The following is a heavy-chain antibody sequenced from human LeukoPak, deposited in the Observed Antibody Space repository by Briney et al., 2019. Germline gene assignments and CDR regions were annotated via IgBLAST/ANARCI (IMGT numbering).Heavy chain of an antibody. CDR2: IRSSSSYI. V-gene: IGHV3-21*01. CDR1: AFTFSSYC. Sequence: PAGSLRLSCAASAFTFSSYCINWVRQAAGEWLGWVSSIRSSSSYIYYPDSVKGRFSMSRDNAKNSLYLQMNRLRDEDTAVYYCARDLVDTYDILTGYYVEGTAMVTRPFDYWGQGTLVTVSS. J-gene: IGHJ4*02. CDR3: ARDLVDTYDILTGYYVEGTAMVTRPFDY. D-gene: IGHD3-9*01.